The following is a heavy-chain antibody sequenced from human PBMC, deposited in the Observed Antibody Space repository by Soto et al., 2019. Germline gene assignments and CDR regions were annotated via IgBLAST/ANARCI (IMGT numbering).Heavy chain of an antibody. J-gene: IGHJ4*02. V-gene: IGHV3-48*01. CDR1: GFTIATSH. CDR2: IISGGSI. D-gene: IGHD6-13*01. CDR3: ARGHSVNAGIITY. Sequence: LRLSCAASGFTIATSHMNWVRQPPGKGLEWISYIISGGSISYADSVRGRFTISRDIAENSLYLQMNSLRAEDTAVYYCARGHSVNAGIITYWGQGILVTVSS.